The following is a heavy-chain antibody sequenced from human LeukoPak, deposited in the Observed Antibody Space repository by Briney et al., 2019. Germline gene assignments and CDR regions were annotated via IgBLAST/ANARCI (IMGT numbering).Heavy chain of an antibody. J-gene: IGHJ4*02. CDR2: INSDGSST. V-gene: IGHV3-74*01. CDR1: GFTFSSYG. D-gene: IGHD3-22*01. CDR3: TRGGYYDSSGLFYFDY. Sequence: GGSPRLSCAASGFTFSSYGMHWVRQVPGKGLVWVSRINSDGSSTSYADSVKGRFTVSRDNAKNTLYLQMNSLRAEDTAVYYCTRGGYYDSSGLFYFDYWGQGTLVTVCS.